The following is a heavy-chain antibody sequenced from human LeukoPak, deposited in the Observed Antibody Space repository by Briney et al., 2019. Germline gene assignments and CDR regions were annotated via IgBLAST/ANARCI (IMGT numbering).Heavy chain of an antibody. CDR1: EFTYSAYA. J-gene: IGHJ3*02. CDR2: ISGDGRST. Sequence: GGSLRLSCAASEFTYSAYAMSWVRQAPGKGLEWVSTISGDGRSTFYADSVKDRFTISRDDSKTTLFLQMNSLRAEDTAIYYCARRYGGWGAFDIWGQGTVVTVSS. D-gene: IGHD4-23*01. CDR3: ARRYGGWGAFDI. V-gene: IGHV3-23*01.